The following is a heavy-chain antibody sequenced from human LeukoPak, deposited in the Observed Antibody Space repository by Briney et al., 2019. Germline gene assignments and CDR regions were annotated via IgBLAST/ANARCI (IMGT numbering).Heavy chain of an antibody. J-gene: IGHJ4*02. V-gene: IGHV3-30*02. Sequence: GGSLRLSCAASGFTFSASYMTWVRQAPGKGLEWVASIRYDGSNKYYADSVKGRFTISRDNAKNSLYLQMNSLRAEDTAVYYCAFNSGYSSAWSPDYWGQGTLVTVSS. CDR3: AFNSGYSSAWSPDY. CDR2: IRYDGSNK. D-gene: IGHD6-19*01. CDR1: GFTFSASY.